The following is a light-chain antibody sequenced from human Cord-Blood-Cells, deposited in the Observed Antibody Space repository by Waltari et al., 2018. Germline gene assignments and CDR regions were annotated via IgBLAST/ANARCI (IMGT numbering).Light chain of an antibody. J-gene: IGKJ2*01. V-gene: IGKV1-39*01. CDR1: QSIISY. Sequence: DIQMTQSPSSLSASVGDRVTITCRASQSIISYLNWYQQKPGKAPKLLIYAASSLQSGVPSSFSRSGSGTDFTLTISSLPPADFATYYCQQSYSTPDTFGQGTKLEIK. CDR2: AAS. CDR3: QQSYSTPDT.